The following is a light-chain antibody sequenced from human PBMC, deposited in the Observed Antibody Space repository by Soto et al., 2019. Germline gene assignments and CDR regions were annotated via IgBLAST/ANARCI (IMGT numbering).Light chain of an antibody. CDR2: WAS. J-gene: IGKJ4*01. CDR1: QSVLYSSNNKNY. Sequence: DIVMTQSPDSLTASLGERATINCKSSQSVLYSSNNKNYLAWYQQKPGQPPKLLIYWASTRESGVPDRFSGSGSGTDFTLTISSLQAEDVAVYYCQQYYITPRTFGGGTKVEIK. V-gene: IGKV4-1*01. CDR3: QQYYITPRT.